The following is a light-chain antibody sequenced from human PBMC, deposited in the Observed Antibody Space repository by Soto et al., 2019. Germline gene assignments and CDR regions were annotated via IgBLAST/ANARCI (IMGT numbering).Light chain of an antibody. Sequence: DIVMTQSPLSLPVTPGEPASISCRSSQSLLHSNGYNYLDWYLQKPGQSPQILIYLGSNRASGVPDRFSGSGSGTDFTLKISRVEAEDVGVYYCMQALQTPLFGGGTKVEIK. V-gene: IGKV2-28*01. J-gene: IGKJ4*01. CDR3: MQALQTPL. CDR1: QSLLHSNGYNY. CDR2: LGS.